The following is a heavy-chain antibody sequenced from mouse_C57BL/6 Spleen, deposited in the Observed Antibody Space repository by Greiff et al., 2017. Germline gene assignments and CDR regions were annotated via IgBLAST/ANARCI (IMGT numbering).Heavy chain of an antibody. J-gene: IGHJ3*01. Sequence: VQLQQPGAELVRPGSSVKLSCKASGYTFTSYWMHWVKQRPIQGLEWIGNIDPSDSETHYNQKFKDKATLTVDKSSSPAYLQLSSLTSEDSAVYYCARGRLSNGFAYWGQGTLVTVSA. V-gene: IGHV1-52*01. CDR2: IDPSDSET. D-gene: IGHD2-5*01. CDR1: GYTFTSYW. CDR3: ARGRLSNGFAY.